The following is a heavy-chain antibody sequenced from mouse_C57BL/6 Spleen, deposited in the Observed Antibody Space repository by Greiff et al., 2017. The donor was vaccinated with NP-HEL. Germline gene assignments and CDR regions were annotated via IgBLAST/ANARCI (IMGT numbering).Heavy chain of an antibody. J-gene: IGHJ3*01. CDR3: TTWYGGYYEGFAY. Sequence: VQLQQSGAELVRPGASVKLSCTASGFNIKDDYMHWVKQRPEQGLEWIGWIDPENGDTEYASKFQGKATITADTSSNTAYLQLSSLTSEDTAVYYCTTWYGGYYEGFAYWGQGTLVTVSA. CDR2: IDPENGDT. D-gene: IGHD2-3*01. CDR1: GFNIKDDY. V-gene: IGHV14-4*01.